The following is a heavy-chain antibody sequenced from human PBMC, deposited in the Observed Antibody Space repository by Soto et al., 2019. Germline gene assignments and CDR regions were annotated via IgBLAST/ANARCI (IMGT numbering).Heavy chain of an antibody. CDR1: GFTFTAFG. CDR2: ISFDGTTK. D-gene: IGHD3-10*01. V-gene: IGHV3-30-3*01. J-gene: IGHJ4*02. Sequence: GGSQRLFCAASGFTFTAFGLHWVRQAPGKGLEWVGLISFDGTTKYFADSVRGRFTIFRDNSKNMLFLQLNSLRVEDTAVYYCVRHRDGGTYTYIDHWAPGTLVTLSS. CDR3: VRHRDGGTYTYIDH.